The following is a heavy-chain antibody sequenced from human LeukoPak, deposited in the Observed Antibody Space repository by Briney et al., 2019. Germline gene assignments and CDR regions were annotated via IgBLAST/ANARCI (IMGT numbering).Heavy chain of an antibody. CDR1: GFTFSSYG. D-gene: IGHD5/OR15-5a*01. V-gene: IGHV3-30*02. J-gene: IGHJ6*03. CDR3: AILQGLSTYYYYYMDV. CDR2: IRYDGSNK. Sequence: GGSLRLSCAASGFTFSSYGMHWVRQAPGKGLAGVAFIRYDGSNKYYADSVKGRFTISRDNSKNTLYLQMNSLRAEDTAVYYCAILQGLSTYYYYYMDVWGKGATVTVSS.